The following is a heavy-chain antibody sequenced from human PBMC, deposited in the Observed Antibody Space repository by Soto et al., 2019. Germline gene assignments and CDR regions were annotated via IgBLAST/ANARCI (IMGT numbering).Heavy chain of an antibody. CDR1: GGTFSSYA. CDR2: IIPSFGTA. D-gene: IGHD4-17*01. Sequence: QVQLVQSGAEVKKPGSSVKVSCKASGGTFSSYAISWVRQAPGQGLGWMGGIIPSFGTANYAQKFQGRVTITADESTSTAYMELSSLRSEDTAVYYCARAGTTVVTGGWFDPWGQGTLVTVSS. V-gene: IGHV1-69*01. CDR3: ARAGTTVVTGGWFDP. J-gene: IGHJ5*02.